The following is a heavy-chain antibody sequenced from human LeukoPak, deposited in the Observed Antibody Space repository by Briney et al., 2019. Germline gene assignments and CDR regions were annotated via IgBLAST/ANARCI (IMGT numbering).Heavy chain of an antibody. CDR1: GFTLSSYA. CDR2: ISGSGDST. D-gene: IGHD3-10*01. J-gene: IGHJ3*02. Sequence: PGGSLRLSCAASGFTLSSYAMSWVRQASGKGLKWVSVISGSGDSTYYADSVRGRFTISRDNSMNTLYLQMNSLRAEDTAVYYCARDLSSGTYGIFDIWGQGTMVTVSS. V-gene: IGHV3-23*01. CDR3: ARDLSSGTYGIFDI.